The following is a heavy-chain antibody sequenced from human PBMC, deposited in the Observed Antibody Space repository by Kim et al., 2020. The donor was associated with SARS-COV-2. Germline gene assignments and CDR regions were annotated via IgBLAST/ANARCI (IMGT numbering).Heavy chain of an antibody. CDR3: ARGNSSSEIYYYYGMDV. CDR2: IKQDGSEK. J-gene: IGHJ6*02. CDR1: GFTFSSYW. V-gene: IGHV3-7*01. Sequence: GGSLRLSCAASGFTFSSYWMSWVRQAPGKGLEWVANIKQDGSEKYYVDSVKSRFTISRDNAKDSLYLQMNSLRAEDTAVYYCARGNSSSEIYYYYGMDVWGQGPTVTVSS. D-gene: IGHD6-6*01.